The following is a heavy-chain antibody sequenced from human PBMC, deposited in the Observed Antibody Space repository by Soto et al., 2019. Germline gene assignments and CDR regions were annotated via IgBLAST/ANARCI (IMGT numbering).Heavy chain of an antibody. CDR2: ISSSGGRT. Sequence: XGSLRLSCTFSVFTFNNYAMSCVRHSPGKGLEWVSGISSSGGRTYYADSVKGRFTISRDNSKNTLSLQMNSLRAEDTALYYCAKDTNGDHVGGFEMWGQGTKGSVSS. D-gene: IGHD4-17*01. CDR3: AKDTNGDHVGGFEM. V-gene: IGHV3-23*01. CDR1: VFTFNNYA. J-gene: IGHJ6*02.